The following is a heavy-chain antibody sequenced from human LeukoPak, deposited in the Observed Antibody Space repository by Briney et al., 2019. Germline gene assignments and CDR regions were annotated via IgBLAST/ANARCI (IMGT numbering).Heavy chain of an antibody. J-gene: IGHJ6*02. V-gene: IGHV1-8*01. D-gene: IGHD2-15*01. CDR3: ARVYCSGGSCLESGYYYYGMDV. CDR2: MNPNSGNT. CDR1: GYTFTSYD. Sequence: ASVTVSCKASGYTFTSYDINWVRQAPGQGLEWMGWMNPNSGNTGYAQKFQGRVTMTRNTSISTAYMELSSLRSEDTAVYYCARVYCSGGSCLESGYYYYGMDVWGQGTTVTVSS.